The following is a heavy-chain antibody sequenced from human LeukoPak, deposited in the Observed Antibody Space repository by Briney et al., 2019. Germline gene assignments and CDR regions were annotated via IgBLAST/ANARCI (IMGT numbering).Heavy chain of an antibody. CDR2: IVVGSGNT. CDR3: AADRGAVAGNDI. J-gene: IGHJ3*02. V-gene: IGHV1-58*01. Sequence: TSVKVSCKASGFTLTSSDVQWVRQARGQRLEWVGWIVVGSGNTNYAQKFQERVTITRDMSTSTAYIELSSLRSEDTAVYYCAADRGAVAGNDIWGQGTMVTVSS. CDR1: GFTLTSSD. D-gene: IGHD6-19*01.